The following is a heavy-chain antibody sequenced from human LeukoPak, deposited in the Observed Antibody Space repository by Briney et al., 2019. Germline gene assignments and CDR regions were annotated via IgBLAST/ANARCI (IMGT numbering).Heavy chain of an antibody. CDR3: AVATYYYDSSGSPFDY. Sequence: ASVKVSCKASGGTFSRYAISWVRQAPGQGLEWMGGIIPIFGTANYAQKFQGRVTITTDESTSTAYMELSSLRSEDTAVYYCAVATYYYDSSGSPFDYWGQGTLVTVSS. CDR2: IIPIFGTA. D-gene: IGHD3-22*01. CDR1: GGTFSRYA. V-gene: IGHV1-69*05. J-gene: IGHJ4*02.